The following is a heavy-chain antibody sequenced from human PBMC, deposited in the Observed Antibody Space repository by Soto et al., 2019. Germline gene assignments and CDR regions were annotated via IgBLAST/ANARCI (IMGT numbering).Heavy chain of an antibody. Sequence: VQLVESGGGVVQPGRSLRLSCAASGFTFSSYGMHWVRQAPGKGLEWVAVISYDGSNKYYADSVKGRFTISRDNSKNTLYLQMNSLRAEDTAVYYCAKHTDCSGGSCYRNYFDYWGQGTLVTVSS. CDR2: ISYDGSNK. V-gene: IGHV3-30*18. J-gene: IGHJ4*02. CDR1: GFTFSSYG. D-gene: IGHD2-15*01. CDR3: AKHTDCSGGSCYRNYFDY.